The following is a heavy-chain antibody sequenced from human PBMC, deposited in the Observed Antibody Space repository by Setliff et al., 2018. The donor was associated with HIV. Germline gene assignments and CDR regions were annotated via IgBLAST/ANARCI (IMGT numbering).Heavy chain of an antibody. V-gene: IGHV3-7*01. J-gene: IGHJ5*02. CDR3: ARVASGYDYGWLDP. CDR1: GFTFSNYW. CDR2: IKQGGSEK. D-gene: IGHD5-12*01. Sequence: GGSLRLSCATSGFTFSNYWMNWVRQAPGKGLEWVANIKQGGSEKNYVDSVKGRFTVSRDNAKNTLYLQMNSLRAEDTAVYYCARVASGYDYGWLDPWGQGTLVTVSS.